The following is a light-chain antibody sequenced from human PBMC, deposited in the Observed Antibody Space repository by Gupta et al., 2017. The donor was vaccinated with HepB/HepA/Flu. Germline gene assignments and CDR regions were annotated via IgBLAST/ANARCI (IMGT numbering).Light chain of an antibody. CDR3: QQQYSTPFT. J-gene: IGKJ2*01. Sequence: DIVMIQSPHSLAVSLGGMSTINCKSSPSRGWRQKNKNYLAWYQQKPGQPPQVLIYGASTREYGVPDRFSGSGSGTDFTLTISSRQAEDVAVYYCQQQYSTPFTFGQWTKMEIK. V-gene: IGKV4-1*01. CDR2: GAS. CDR1: PSRGWRQKNKNY.